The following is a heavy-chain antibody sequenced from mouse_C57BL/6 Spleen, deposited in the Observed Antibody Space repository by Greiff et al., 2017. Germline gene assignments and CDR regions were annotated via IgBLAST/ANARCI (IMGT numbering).Heavy chain of an antibody. J-gene: IGHJ3*01. CDR3: ARDYYSNSNGLAY. Sequence: VQLQQPGAELVKPGASVKMSCKASGYTFTSYWITWVKQRPGQGLEWIGDIYPGSGSTNYNEKFKSKATLTVDTSSSTAYMQLSSLTSEDSAVYYCARDYYSNSNGLAYWGQGTLVTVSA. CDR1: GYTFTSYW. D-gene: IGHD2-5*01. V-gene: IGHV1-55*01. CDR2: IYPGSGST.